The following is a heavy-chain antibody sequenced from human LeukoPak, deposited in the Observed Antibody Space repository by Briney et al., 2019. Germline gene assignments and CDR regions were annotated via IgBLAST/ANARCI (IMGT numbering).Heavy chain of an antibody. CDR2: ISGSGGST. V-gene: IGHV3-23*01. CDR3: ARTTGDSWRLPIDY. J-gene: IGHJ4*02. CDR1: GFTFSSYA. D-gene: IGHD2-21*02. Sequence: AGGSLRLSCAAYGFTFSSYAMSWVRQAPGKGLEWVSAISGSGGSTYYADSVKGRFAISRDNSKNTLYLQMNSLRAEDMAVYYCARTTGDSWRLPIDYWGQGTLVTVSS.